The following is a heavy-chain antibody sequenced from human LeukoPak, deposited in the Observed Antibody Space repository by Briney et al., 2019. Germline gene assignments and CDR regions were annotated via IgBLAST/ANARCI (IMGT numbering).Heavy chain of an antibody. CDR3: ARPDADDFSARVLPFDF. V-gene: IGHV4-34*01. Sequence: SETLSLTCAVYGGSFATYYWSWIRQPPGKGLEWIGEINHNEFTNYNPSFKNRVTITIDTSKKQFSLRLTSVTVADSGVYFCARPDADDFSARVLPFDFWGQGTLVTVSS. CDR2: INHNEFT. D-gene: IGHD6-6*01. CDR1: GGSFATYY. J-gene: IGHJ4*02.